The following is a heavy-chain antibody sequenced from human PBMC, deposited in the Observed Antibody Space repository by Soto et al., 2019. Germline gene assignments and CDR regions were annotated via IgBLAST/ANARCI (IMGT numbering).Heavy chain of an antibody. Sequence: SETLSLTCTVSGGSISGSYWSWLRQSPGKGLEWIAHVYYTGTTEYNPSLQSRLTISVDTSKNQFSLRVNSVTAADTAVYYCARNAAGGTYPMDYWGQGTQVTVSS. J-gene: IGHJ4*02. CDR2: VYYTGTT. D-gene: IGHD1-26*01. V-gene: IGHV4-59*08. CDR3: ARNAAGGTYPMDY. CDR1: GGSISGSY.